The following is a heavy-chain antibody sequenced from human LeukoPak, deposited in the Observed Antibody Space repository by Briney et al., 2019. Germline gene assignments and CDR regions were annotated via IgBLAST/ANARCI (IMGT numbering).Heavy chain of an antibody. CDR1: GFSFSTYN. J-gene: IGHJ4*02. CDR3: ARVLRDYYFDY. CDR2: ITMSSTYI. Sequence: GSLRLSCAASGFSFSTYNMNWVRQAPGKGLEWVSSITMSSTYIYHADSVKGRFTISRDNAKNSLFLQMNSLRAEDTAVYYCARVLRDYYFDYWGQGTLVTVSS. D-gene: IGHD3-9*01. V-gene: IGHV3-21*01.